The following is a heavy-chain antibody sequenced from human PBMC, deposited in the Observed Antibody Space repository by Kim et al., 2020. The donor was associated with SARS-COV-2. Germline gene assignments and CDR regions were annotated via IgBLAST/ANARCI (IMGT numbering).Heavy chain of an antibody. CDR2: ISFDGRNK. J-gene: IGHJ4*02. V-gene: IGHV3-30*04. D-gene: IGHD3-10*02. CDR3: AAGHDCSGTYYGFDFAY. Sequence: GGSLRLSCAASGFTFSRFAVHWVRQAPGKGPEWLSIISFDGRNKHYADSVKGRFTISRDNSKNRLYLEINSMRSDDTAVYYCAAGHDCSGTYYGFDFAYWGQGALVTVSS. CDR1: GFTFSRFA.